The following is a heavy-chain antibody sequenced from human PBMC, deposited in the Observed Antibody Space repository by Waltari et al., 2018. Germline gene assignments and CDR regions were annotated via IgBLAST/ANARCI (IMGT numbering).Heavy chain of an antibody. CDR2: TNHSGST. CDR1: GGSFGGYY. J-gene: IGHJ5*02. Sequence: QVQLQQWCARLLKPSETLSLTCAVYGGSFGGYYWRWIRQPPGHGLEWIGETNHSGSTNYNPSLKSRVTISVDTSKNQFSLKLSSVTAADTAVYYCARGQWNIVVVPAAANWFDPWGQGTLVTVSS. D-gene: IGHD2-2*01. V-gene: IGHV4-34*01. CDR3: ARGQWNIVVVPAAANWFDP.